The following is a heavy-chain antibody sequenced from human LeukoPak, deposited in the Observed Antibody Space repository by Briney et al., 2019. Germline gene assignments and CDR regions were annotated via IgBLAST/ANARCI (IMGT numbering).Heavy chain of an antibody. D-gene: IGHD1-26*01. CDR1: GYTFTGYY. J-gene: IGHJ4*02. V-gene: IGHV1-18*04. Sequence: ASVKVSCKASGYTFTGYYMHWVRQAPGQGLEWMGWISAYNGNTNYSQKFQGRVTMTTDTSTSTAYMELRSLRSDDTAVYYCARAGGCPDYWGQGILVTVSS. CDR3: ARAGGCPDY. CDR2: ISAYNGNT.